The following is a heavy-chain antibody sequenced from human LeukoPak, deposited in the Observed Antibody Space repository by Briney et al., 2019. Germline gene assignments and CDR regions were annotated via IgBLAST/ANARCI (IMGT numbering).Heavy chain of an antibody. CDR3: AKDFGAARPYYFDC. D-gene: IGHD6-6*01. J-gene: IGHJ4*02. CDR1: GFTFSSYA. CDR2: ISGSGGTT. Sequence: PGGSLRLSCAASGFTFSSYAMSWVRQAPGKGLEWVSAISGSGGTTYYSDSVKGRFTISRDSSKNTLYLQMNSLGAEDTAVYYCAKDFGAARPYYFDCWGQGTLVTVSS. V-gene: IGHV3-23*01.